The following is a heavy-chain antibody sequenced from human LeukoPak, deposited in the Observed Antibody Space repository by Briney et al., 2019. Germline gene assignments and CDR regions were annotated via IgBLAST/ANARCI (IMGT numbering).Heavy chain of an antibody. V-gene: IGHV4-39*07. CDR2: INHSGYT. J-gene: IGHJ4*02. D-gene: IGHD4-17*01. CDR1: GGSFSSSSGYY. Sequence: PSETLSLTCTVSGGSFSSSSGYYWAWVRQTPGKGLEWIGEINHSGYTNDSPSLKSRVTLSIDTSRKQFSLNLRSVTVADAGTYYCTRMTTGHDYWGQGTLVTVSS. CDR3: TRMTTGHDY.